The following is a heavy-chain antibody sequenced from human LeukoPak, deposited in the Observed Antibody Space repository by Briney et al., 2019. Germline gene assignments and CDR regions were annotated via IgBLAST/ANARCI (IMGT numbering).Heavy chain of an antibody. CDR1: GGSFSGYY. J-gene: IGHJ4*02. CDR2: INHSGST. CDR3: ARRRGYSGTFDY. D-gene: IGHD5-12*01. V-gene: IGHV4-34*01. Sequence: SETLSLTCAVYGGSFSGYYWSWIRQPPGKGLEWIGEINHSGSTNYNPSLKSRVTMSVDTSKNQFSLKLSSVTAADTAVYYCARRRGYSGTFDYWGQGTLVTVSS.